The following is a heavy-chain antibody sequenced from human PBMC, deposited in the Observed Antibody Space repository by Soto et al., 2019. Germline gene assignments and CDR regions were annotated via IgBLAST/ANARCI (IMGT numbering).Heavy chain of an antibody. CDR3: ARGRFFRGVAATGAYYYYGMDV. CDR1: GYTFTGYY. Sequence: ASVKVSCKASGYTFTGYYMHWVRQAPGQGLEWMGWINPNSGGTNYAQKFQGWVTMTRDTSISTAYMELSRLRSDDTAVYYCARGRFFRGVAATGAYYYYGMDVWDQGTTVTAP. CDR2: INPNSGGT. V-gene: IGHV1-2*04. J-gene: IGHJ6*02. D-gene: IGHD2-15*01.